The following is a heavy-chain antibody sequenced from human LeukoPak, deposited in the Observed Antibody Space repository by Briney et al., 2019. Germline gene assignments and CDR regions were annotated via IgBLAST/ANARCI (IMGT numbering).Heavy chain of an antibody. CDR3: ATLSVAAADWDDDY. CDR2: ISYDGSNK. V-gene: IGHV3-33*05. Sequence: GRSLRLSCAASGFTFSTYGMHWVRQAPGKGLEWVAVISYDGSNKYYADSVKGRFTISRDNSKNTLYLQMNSLRAEDTAVYYCATLSVAAADWDDDYWGQGTLLTVSS. D-gene: IGHD6-13*01. CDR1: GFTFSTYG. J-gene: IGHJ4*02.